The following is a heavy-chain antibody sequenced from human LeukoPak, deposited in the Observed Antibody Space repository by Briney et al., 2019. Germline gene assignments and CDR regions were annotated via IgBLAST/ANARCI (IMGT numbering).Heavy chain of an antibody. J-gene: IGHJ4*02. CDR2: IYYSGST. CDR3: ARAPYGSGSHRAQFDY. D-gene: IGHD3-10*01. CDR1: GGSISSYY. Sequence: SETLSLTCTVSGGSISSYYWSWIRQPPGKGLEWIGYIYYSGSTNYNPSLKSRVTISVDTSKNQFSLKPSSVTAADTAVYYCARAPYGSGSHRAQFDYWGQGTLVTVSS. V-gene: IGHV4-59*01.